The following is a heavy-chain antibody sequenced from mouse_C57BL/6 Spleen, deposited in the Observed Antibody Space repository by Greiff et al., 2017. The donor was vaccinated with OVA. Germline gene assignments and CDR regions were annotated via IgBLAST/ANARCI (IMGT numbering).Heavy chain of an antibody. D-gene: IGHD2-2*01. J-gene: IGHJ3*01. Sequence: EESGPGLVKPSQSLSLTCSVTGYSITSGYYWNWIRQFPGNKLEWMGYISYDGSNDYNPSLKNRISITRDTSKNQFFLKLNSVTTEDTATYYCARGGVTPAWFAYWGQGTLVTVSA. CDR2: ISYDGSN. CDR3: ARGGVTPAWFAY. V-gene: IGHV3-6*01. CDR1: GYSITSGYY.